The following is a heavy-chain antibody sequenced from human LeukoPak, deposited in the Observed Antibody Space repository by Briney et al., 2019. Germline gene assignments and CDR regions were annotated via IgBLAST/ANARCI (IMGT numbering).Heavy chain of an antibody. CDR2: IYTSGST. CDR3: ARGGYDFWSGYYTDY. V-gene: IGHV4-61*02. D-gene: IGHD3-3*01. Sequence: SETLSLTCTVSGGSISSGSYYWSWIRQPAGKGLEWIGRIYTSGSTNYNPSLRSRVTISVDTSKNQFSLKLSSVTAADTAVYYCARGGYDFWSGYYTDYWGQGTLVTVSS. CDR1: GGSISSGSYY. J-gene: IGHJ4*02.